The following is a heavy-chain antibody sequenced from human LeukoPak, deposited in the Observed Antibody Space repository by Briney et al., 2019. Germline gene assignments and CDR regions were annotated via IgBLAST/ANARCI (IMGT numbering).Heavy chain of an antibody. Sequence: GESLKISCKGSGYSFTSYWIGWVRQMPGKGLEWMGIIYPGDSDTRYSPSFQGQVTISADRSISTAYLQWSSLKASDTAMYYCASQTGYDILTGYYGLWGQGTLVTVSS. CDR1: GYSFTSYW. D-gene: IGHD3-9*01. CDR3: ASQTGYDILTGYYGL. V-gene: IGHV5-51*01. J-gene: IGHJ4*02. CDR2: IYPGDSDT.